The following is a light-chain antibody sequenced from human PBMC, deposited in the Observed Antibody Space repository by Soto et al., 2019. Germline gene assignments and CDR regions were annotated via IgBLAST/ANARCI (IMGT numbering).Light chain of an antibody. J-gene: IGLJ1*01. Sequence: QSALTQPASVSGSPGQSITISCTGSGRDIGAYNYVSWYQQHPGKAPKLIIYGVKNRPSGVSNRFSASKSAFTASLTISGLQAEQQADSYCSSYKTSYFYVFGPGTKVTVL. CDR1: GRDIGAYNY. CDR2: GVK. CDR3: SSYKTSYFYV. V-gene: IGLV2-14*01.